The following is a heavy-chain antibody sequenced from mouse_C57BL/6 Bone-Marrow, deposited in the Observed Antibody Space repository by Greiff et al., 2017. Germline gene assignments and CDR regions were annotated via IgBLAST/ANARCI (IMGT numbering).Heavy chain of an antibody. CDR3: ASPDVYAGFAY. V-gene: IGHV5-12*01. Sequence: EVKLVASGGGLVKPGGSLKLSCAASGFTFSDYYMYWVRQTPEKRLEWVAYISNGGGSTDYPYTVQGRFTISRDNAKNTLYLQLSRLKSEDTAIYYCASPDVYAGFAYWGQGTLVTVSA. CDR1: GFTFSDYY. J-gene: IGHJ3*01. CDR2: ISNGGGST. D-gene: IGHD2-2*01.